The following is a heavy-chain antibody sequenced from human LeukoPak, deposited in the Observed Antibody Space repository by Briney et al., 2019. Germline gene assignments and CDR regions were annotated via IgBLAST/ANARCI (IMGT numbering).Heavy chain of an antibody. D-gene: IGHD5-18*01. V-gene: IGHV3-48*01. CDR2: ISSISGTI. CDR3: ARDHNYAFDY. J-gene: IGHJ4*02. CDR1: GFTFSSYS. Sequence: GGSLRLSCAASGFTFSSYSMNWVRQAPGKGLEWVSYISSISGTINYADSVKGRFTISGDNARNSLFLQMNSLRAEDTAVYYRARDHNYAFDYWGQGTLVTVSS.